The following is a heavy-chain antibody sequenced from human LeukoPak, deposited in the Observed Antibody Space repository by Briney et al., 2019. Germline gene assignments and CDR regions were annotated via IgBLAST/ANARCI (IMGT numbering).Heavy chain of an antibody. V-gene: IGHV1-3*01. Sequence: ASVKVSCKASGYTFTSYAMHWVRQAPGQRLEWMGWINAGNGNTKYSQKFQGRVTITRDTSTSTAYMELGSLRSEDTAVYYCARGEYQLLWGFDYWGQGTLVTVSS. J-gene: IGHJ4*02. CDR3: ARGEYQLLWGFDY. CDR1: GYTFTSYA. CDR2: INAGNGNT. D-gene: IGHD2-2*01.